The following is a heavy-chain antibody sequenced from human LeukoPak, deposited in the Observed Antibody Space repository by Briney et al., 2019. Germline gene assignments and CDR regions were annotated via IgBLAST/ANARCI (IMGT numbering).Heavy chain of an antibody. V-gene: IGHV4-59*01. D-gene: IGHD1-1*01. CDR2: IYYSGST. CDR1: GGSISSYY. Sequence: PSETLSLTCTVSGGSISSYYWSWIRQPPGKGLEWIGYIYYSGSTNYSPSLKSRVTISVDTSKNQFSLKLSSVTAADTAVYYCASSLWMGYTNKNAFDIWGQGTMVTVSS. CDR3: ASSLWMGYTNKNAFDI. J-gene: IGHJ3*02.